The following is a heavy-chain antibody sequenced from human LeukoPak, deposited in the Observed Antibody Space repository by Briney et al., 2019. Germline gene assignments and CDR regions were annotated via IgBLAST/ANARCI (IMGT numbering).Heavy chain of an antibody. J-gene: IGHJ4*02. D-gene: IGHD6-19*01. CDR3: ARDLHSSGWYFDY. V-gene: IGHV3-30-3*01. Sequence: PGGSLRLSCAASGFTFSSYAMHWVHQAPSKGLEWVAVISYDGSNKYYADSVKGRFTISRDNSKNTLYLQMNSLRAEDTAVYYCARDLHSSGWYFDYWGQGTLVTVSS. CDR1: GFTFSSYA. CDR2: ISYDGSNK.